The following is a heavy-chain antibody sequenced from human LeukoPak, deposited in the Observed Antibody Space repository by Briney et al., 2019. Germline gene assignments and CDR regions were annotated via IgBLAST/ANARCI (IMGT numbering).Heavy chain of an antibody. CDR3: ARDGNSGYTFDY. CDR1: GGSISSYY. D-gene: IGHD5-12*01. V-gene: IGHV4-4*07. Sequence: SETLSLTCIVSGGSISSYYWSWIRRPAGKGLEWIGRIYTSGSTKYNPSLKSRVTMSVDTSKNQFSLKLSSVTAADTAVYYCARDGNSGYTFDYWGQGTLVTVSS. J-gene: IGHJ4*02. CDR2: IYTSGST.